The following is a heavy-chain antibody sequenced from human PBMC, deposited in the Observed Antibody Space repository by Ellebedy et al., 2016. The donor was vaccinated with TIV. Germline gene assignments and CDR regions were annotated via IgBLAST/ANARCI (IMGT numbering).Heavy chain of an antibody. CDR1: GYTFTNYD. V-gene: IGHV1-46*01. CDR3: ARHRNTALSF. CDR2: INPSASST. D-gene: IGHD5-18*01. Sequence: AASVKVSCKASGYTFTNYDIHWVRQAPGQRLEWMGIINPSASSTSYAQKFQDRVIMTWDTSTSTVYLELSSLRSEDTAIYYCARHRNTALSFWGQGTLVTVSS. J-gene: IGHJ4*02.